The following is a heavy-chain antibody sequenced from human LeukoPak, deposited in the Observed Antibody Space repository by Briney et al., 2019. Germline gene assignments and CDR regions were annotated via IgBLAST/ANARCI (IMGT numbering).Heavy chain of an antibody. Sequence: TSSETLSLTCAVYGGSFSGYYWSWIRQPPGKGLEWIGEINHSGSTNYNPSLKSRVTISVDTSKNHFSLKLSSVTAADTAVYYCAGEKDYGSGTLMAFDIWGQGTMVTVSS. D-gene: IGHD3-10*01. CDR2: INHSGST. V-gene: IGHV4-34*01. CDR3: AGEKDYGSGTLMAFDI. J-gene: IGHJ3*02. CDR1: GGSFSGYY.